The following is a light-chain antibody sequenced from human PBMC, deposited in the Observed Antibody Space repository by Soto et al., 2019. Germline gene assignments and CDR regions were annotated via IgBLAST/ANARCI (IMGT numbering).Light chain of an antibody. CDR1: SSNIGSNT. CDR3: AAWDDSLNGAV. CDR2: SNT. Sequence: QSVLTQPPSASGTPGQRVTISCSGSSSNIGSNTVNWFQQLPGTAPKLLIYSNTQRPSGVPDRFSGSKSGTSASLAISGLQSEDEAHYYCAAWDDSLNGAVFGGGTQLTVL. V-gene: IGLV1-44*01. J-gene: IGLJ7*01.